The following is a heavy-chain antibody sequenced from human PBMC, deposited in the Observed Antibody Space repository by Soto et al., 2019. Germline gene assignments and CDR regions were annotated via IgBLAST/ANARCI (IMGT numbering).Heavy chain of an antibody. D-gene: IGHD5-18*01. CDR2: IYSGGST. CDR3: ARDKPRIGSYDDY. Sequence: GGSLSLSCAASGFTVSSNYMSWVRQAPGKGLEWVSVIYSGGSTYYADSVKGRFTISRDNSKNTLYLQMNSLRAEDTAVYYCARDKPRIGSYDDYWGQGTLVTVSS. J-gene: IGHJ4*02. CDR1: GFTVSSNY. V-gene: IGHV3-66*01.